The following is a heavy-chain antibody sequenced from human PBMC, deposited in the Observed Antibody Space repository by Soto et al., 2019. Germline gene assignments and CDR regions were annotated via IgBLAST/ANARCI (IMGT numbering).Heavy chain of an antibody. V-gene: IGHV3-30*18. J-gene: IGHJ6*02. CDR3: AKDFLRELPFYYYYYGMDV. CDR1: GFTFSSYG. Sequence: QVQLVESGGGVVQPGRSLRLSCAASGFTFSSYGMHWVRQAPGKGLEWVAVISYDGSNKYYADSVKGRFTISRDNSKNTLYLQMNSLRAEDTAVYYCAKDFLRELPFYYYYYGMDVWGQGTTVTVSS. CDR2: ISYDGSNK. D-gene: IGHD1-26*01.